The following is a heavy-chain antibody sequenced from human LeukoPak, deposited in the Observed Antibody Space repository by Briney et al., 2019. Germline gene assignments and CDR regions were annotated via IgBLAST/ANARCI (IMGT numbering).Heavy chain of an antibody. D-gene: IGHD3-22*01. CDR2: INHSGST. CDR1: GGSFSGYY. J-gene: IGHJ4*02. Sequence: SETLSLTCAVYGGSFSGYYWSWIRQPPGKGLEWIGEINHSGSTNYNPSLKSRVTISVDTSKNQFSLKLSSVTAADTAVYYCASILNPNYFDTSGYYDYWGQGTLVTVSS. V-gene: IGHV4-34*01. CDR3: ASILNPNYFDTSGYYDY.